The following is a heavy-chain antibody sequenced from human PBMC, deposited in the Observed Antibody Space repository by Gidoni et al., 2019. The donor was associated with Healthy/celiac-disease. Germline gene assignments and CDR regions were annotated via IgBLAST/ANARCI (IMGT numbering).Heavy chain of an antibody. CDR1: GFTFSSYA. D-gene: IGHD6-6*01. Sequence: VQLVESWVGVVQPGRSLRLSCAASGFTFSSYAMHWVSQAPGKGLGWVAVISYDGSNKYYADSVKGRFTISRDNSKNTLYMKMNSLRAEDTAVYYCAREGSGDYSSSSEYYFDYWGQGTLVTVSA. V-gene: IGHV3-30-3*01. CDR3: AREGSGDYSSSSEYYFDY. J-gene: IGHJ4*02. CDR2: ISYDGSNK.